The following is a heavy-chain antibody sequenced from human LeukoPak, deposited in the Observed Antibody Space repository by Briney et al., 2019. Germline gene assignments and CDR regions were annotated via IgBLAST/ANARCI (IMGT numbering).Heavy chain of an antibody. D-gene: IGHD1-1*01. J-gene: IGHJ4*02. Sequence: GGSLRLSCAASGFTVSNNYMSWVRQAPGKGLEWVSVIGTSGDTYYADSVKGRFTISRENAKNSLYLQMNSLRDEDTAVYYCARERTSYGSACDYWGQGTLVTVSS. CDR1: GFTVSNNY. CDR3: ARERTSYGSACDY. V-gene: IGHV3-66*01. CDR2: IGTSGDT.